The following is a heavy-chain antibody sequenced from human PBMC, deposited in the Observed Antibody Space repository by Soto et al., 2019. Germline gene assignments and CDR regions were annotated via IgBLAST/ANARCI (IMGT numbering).Heavy chain of an antibody. CDR3: AKGSVVVAAKFDS. Sequence: PGGALRLSXAASGFTFNNYAMSWVRQAPGKGLEWVSAISSSGYSTYYADSVKGRFTISRDNSKNTVYLQMNNLRADDTAVYYCAKGSVVVAAKFDSWGQGTLVTVSS. CDR1: GFTFNNYA. CDR2: ISSSGYST. J-gene: IGHJ4*02. V-gene: IGHV3-23*01. D-gene: IGHD2-21*02.